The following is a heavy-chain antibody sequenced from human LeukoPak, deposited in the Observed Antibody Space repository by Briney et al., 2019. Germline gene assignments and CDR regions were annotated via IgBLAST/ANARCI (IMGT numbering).Heavy chain of an antibody. CDR2: IYYSGST. D-gene: IGHD2-21*02. Sequence: SETLSLTCTVSGGSISSYYWSWIRQPPGKGLEWIGYIYYSGSTNYNPSLKSRVTISVDTSKNQFSLKLSSVTAVDTAVYYCARVDFHCGGDCYPDAFDIWGKGTMVTVSS. CDR3: ARVDFHCGGDCYPDAFDI. J-gene: IGHJ3*02. CDR1: GGSISSYY. V-gene: IGHV4-59*01.